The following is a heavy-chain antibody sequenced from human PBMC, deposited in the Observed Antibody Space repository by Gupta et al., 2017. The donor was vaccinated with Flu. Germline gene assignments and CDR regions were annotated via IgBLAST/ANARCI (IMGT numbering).Heavy chain of an antibody. Sequence: EVQLVESGGGLVQPGGSLRLSCAASGFTFSSYWMHWGRQAPGKGRVWVSRINSDGSSTSYADSVKGRFTISRDNAKNTLYLQMNSLRAEDTAVYYCARSPNYRFDYWGQGTLVTVSS. CDR1: GFTFSSYW. V-gene: IGHV3-74*01. J-gene: IGHJ4*02. D-gene: IGHD4/OR15-4a*01. CDR2: INSDGSST. CDR3: ARSPNYRFDY.